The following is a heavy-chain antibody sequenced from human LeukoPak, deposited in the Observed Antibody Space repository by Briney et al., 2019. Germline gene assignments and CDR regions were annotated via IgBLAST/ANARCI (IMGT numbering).Heavy chain of an antibody. CDR2: ISSNGGST. CDR3: ARAGYGDYARLGF. CDR1: GFTFSSYA. V-gene: IGHV3-64*01. Sequence: GGSLRLSCAASGFTFSSYAMHWVRQAPGKGLEYVSTISSNGGSTYYANSVKGRFTISRDNSKNTLYLQMGSLRAEDMAVYYCARAGYGDYARLGFWGQGTMVPVSS. D-gene: IGHD4-17*01. J-gene: IGHJ3*01.